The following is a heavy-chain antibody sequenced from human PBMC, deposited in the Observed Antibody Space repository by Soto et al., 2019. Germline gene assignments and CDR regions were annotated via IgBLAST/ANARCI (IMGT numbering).Heavy chain of an antibody. D-gene: IGHD3-10*01. CDR3: TLLWFGDPYGMDV. CDR2: INSDGSST. V-gene: IGHV3-74*01. CDR1: GFTFSSYW. Sequence: EVQLVESGGGLVQPGWSLRLSCAASGFTFSSYWMHWVRQAPGKGLVWVSRINSDGSSTSYADSVKGRFTISRDNAKNTLYLQMNSLRAEDTAVYYCTLLWFGDPYGMDVWGQGTTVTVSS. J-gene: IGHJ6*02.